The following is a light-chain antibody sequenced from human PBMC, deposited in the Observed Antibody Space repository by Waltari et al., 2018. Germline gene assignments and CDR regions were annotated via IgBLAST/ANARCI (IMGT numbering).Light chain of an antibody. CDR1: QSISKW. Sequence: DIRMTQSPSTLSASAGVRVIISCRASQSISKWLAWYQQKPGKAPKLLIYEASTLQSGVPSRFSGTGSVTDFTLTISSLQPDDFATYYCQQYNSYSLLTFGGGTKVEIK. J-gene: IGKJ4*01. CDR3: QQYNSYSLLT. CDR2: EAS. V-gene: IGKV1-5*03.